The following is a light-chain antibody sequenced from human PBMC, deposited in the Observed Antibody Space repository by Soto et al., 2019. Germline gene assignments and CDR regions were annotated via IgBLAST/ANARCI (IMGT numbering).Light chain of an antibody. CDR2: YNN. CDR3: AAWDDTLKRYV. V-gene: IGLV1-44*01. J-gene: IGLJ1*01. Sequence: QSVLTQPPSASETPGQTVSISCSGSNSNIASNTVNWYQHLPGTAPKLLIYYNNQRPSGVPDRFSGSKSGTSASLAISGLQSDDESDYYCAAWDDTLKRYVVGTGTKVTVL. CDR1: NSNIASNT.